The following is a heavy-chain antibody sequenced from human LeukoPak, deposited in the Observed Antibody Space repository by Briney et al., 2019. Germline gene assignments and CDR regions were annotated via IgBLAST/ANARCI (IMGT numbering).Heavy chain of an antibody. Sequence: GGSLRLSCAASGFTFSSYAMSWVRQAPGKGLEWVSAISGSGGSTYYADSVKGRFTISRDNSKNTLYLHMNSLRAEDTAVYYCASYIAVAGTPFDYWGQGTLVTVSS. J-gene: IGHJ4*02. V-gene: IGHV3-23*01. CDR3: ASYIAVAGTPFDY. D-gene: IGHD6-19*01. CDR2: ISGSGGST. CDR1: GFTFSSYA.